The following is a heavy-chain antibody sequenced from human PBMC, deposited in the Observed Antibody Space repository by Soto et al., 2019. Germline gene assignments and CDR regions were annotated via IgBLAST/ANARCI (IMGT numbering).Heavy chain of an antibody. V-gene: IGHV1-8*01. CDR2: MNPNSGNT. D-gene: IGHD2-2*01. CDR1: GYTFTSYD. J-gene: IGHJ5*02. Sequence: QVQLVQSGADVKKPGASVKVSCKASGYTFTSYDINWVRPATGQGLEWMGWMNPNSGNTGNAQKFQGRVTMTRNTSISTAYRELSSLRSEDTAVYYCARWEGYCSSTSCREGWFDPWGQGTLVTVSS. CDR3: ARWEGYCSSTSCREGWFDP.